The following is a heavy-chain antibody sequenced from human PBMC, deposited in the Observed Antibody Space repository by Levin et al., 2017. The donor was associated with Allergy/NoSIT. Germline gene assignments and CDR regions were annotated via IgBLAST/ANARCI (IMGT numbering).Heavy chain of an antibody. CDR1: GFAFSSYA. J-gene: IGHJ3*02. Sequence: GGSLRLSCVVSGFAFSSYAMHWVRQAPGKGLEWVADISDDGSKKYYADSVKGRFTISRDNFKNTLFLQMNSLRVEDTAVYYCAKVRRELVIATDAFVIWGPGTLVTVSS. D-gene: IGHD3-9*01. CDR3: AKVRRELVIATDAFVI. CDR2: ISDDGSKK. V-gene: IGHV3-30*18.